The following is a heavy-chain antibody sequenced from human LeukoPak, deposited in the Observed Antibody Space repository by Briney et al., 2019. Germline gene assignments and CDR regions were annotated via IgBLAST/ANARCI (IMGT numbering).Heavy chain of an antibody. CDR3: AKIQAFHAYYYDSSGYHDFDY. V-gene: IGHV3-43*02. Sequence: QPGGSLRLSCAASGFTFDDYAMDWVRQAPGKGLEWVSLISGDGGSTYYADSVKGRFTISRDNSKNSLYLQMNSLRTEDTALYYCAKIQAFHAYYYDSSGYHDFDYWGQGTLVTVSS. CDR2: ISGDGGST. J-gene: IGHJ4*02. CDR1: GFTFDDYA. D-gene: IGHD3-22*01.